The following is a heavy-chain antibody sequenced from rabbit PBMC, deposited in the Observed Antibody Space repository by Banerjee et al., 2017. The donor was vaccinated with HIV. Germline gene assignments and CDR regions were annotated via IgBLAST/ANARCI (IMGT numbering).Heavy chain of an antibody. CDR3: ARGTGGAGDGLNL. Sequence: QSLEESGGDLVKPGASLTLTCTASGFSFSSNYYMCWVRQAPGKGLEWIACIYAGSGSTYYASWAKGRFTISKTSSTTVTLQMTSLTAADTATYFCARGTGGAGDGLNLWGPGTLVTVS. CDR1: GFSFSSNYY. D-gene: IGHD4-2*01. V-gene: IGHV1S40*01. CDR2: IYAGSGST. J-gene: IGHJ4*01.